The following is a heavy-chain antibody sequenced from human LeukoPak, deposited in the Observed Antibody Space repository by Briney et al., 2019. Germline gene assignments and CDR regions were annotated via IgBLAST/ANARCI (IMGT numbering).Heavy chain of an antibody. CDR1: GGTFSSYA. V-gene: IGHV1-69*01. CDR2: IIPIFGTA. Sequence: GASVKVSCKASGGTFSSYAISWVRQAPGQGLEWMGGIIPIFGTANYAQKFQGRVTITADESTSTAHMELSSLRSEDTAVYYCARGGEQQLVVYYFDYWGQGTLVTVSS. CDR3: ARGGEQQLVVYYFDY. D-gene: IGHD6-13*01. J-gene: IGHJ4*02.